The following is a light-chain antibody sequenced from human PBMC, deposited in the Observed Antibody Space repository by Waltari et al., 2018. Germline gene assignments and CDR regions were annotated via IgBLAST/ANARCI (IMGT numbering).Light chain of an antibody. V-gene: IGLV6-57*01. CDR2: DNN. J-gene: IGLJ3*02. CDR3: QSYDSSSRV. Sequence: YQLRPDISPTTVILDNNQRPSGVPDRFSGSIDSSSNSASLTISGLKPEDEADYFCQSYDSSSRVFGGGTKLTVL.